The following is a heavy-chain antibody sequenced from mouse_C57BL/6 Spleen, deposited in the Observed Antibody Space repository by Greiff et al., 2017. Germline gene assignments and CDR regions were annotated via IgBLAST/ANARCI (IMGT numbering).Heavy chain of an antibody. V-gene: IGHV1-22*01. Sequence: EVQLQQSGPELVKPGASVKMSCKASGYTFTDYNMHWVKQSHGKSLEWIGYINPNNGGTSYNQKFKGKATLTVNKSSSTAYMELRSLTSEDSAVYYCASEGIYYYGSSYAMDYWGQGTSVTVSS. CDR1: GYTFTDYN. CDR2: INPNNGGT. J-gene: IGHJ4*01. CDR3: ASEGIYYYGSSYAMDY. D-gene: IGHD1-1*01.